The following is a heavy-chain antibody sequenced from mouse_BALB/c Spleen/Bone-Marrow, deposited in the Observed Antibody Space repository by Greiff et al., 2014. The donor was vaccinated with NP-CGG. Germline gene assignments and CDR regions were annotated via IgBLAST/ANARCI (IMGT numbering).Heavy chain of an antibody. Sequence: EVQLVESWTVLARPGAAVKMSCKASGYTFSNYWMHWVKQRPGQGLEWIGTIYPGNSDTTYNQKFKGKAKLTAVTSTSTAYMELSSLTNEDSAVYYCTTLARSDFDYWGQGTTLTVSS. J-gene: IGHJ2*01. CDR3: TTLARSDFDY. V-gene: IGHV1-5*01. CDR2: IYPGNSDT. D-gene: IGHD3-1*01. CDR1: GYTFSNYW.